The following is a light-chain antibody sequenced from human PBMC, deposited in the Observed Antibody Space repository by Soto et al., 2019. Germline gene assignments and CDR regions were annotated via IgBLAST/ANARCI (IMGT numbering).Light chain of an antibody. CDR1: QGISSY. CDR2: AAS. J-gene: IGKJ4*01. V-gene: IGKV1-8*01. Sequence: AIRMTQSPSSFSASTGDRVTITCRASQGISSYLAWYQQKPGKAPKLLIYAASSRASGIPDRFSGSGSGTDFTLTISRLEPEDFAVYYCQQYGDSVHTFGGGTKVDIK. CDR3: QQYGDSVHT.